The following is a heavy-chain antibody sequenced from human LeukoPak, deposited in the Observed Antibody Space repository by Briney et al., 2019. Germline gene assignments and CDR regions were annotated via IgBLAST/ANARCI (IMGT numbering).Heavy chain of an antibody. CDR1: GGSISSYY. V-gene: IGHV4-59*01. CDR3: ASTSSGWYGTLDY. CDR2: IYYSGST. J-gene: IGHJ4*02. D-gene: IGHD6-19*01. Sequence: KSSETLSLTCTVSGGSISSYYWSWIRQPPGKGLEWIGYIYYSGSTNYNPSLKSRVTISVDTSKNQFSLKLSSVTAADTAVYYCASTSSGWYGTLDYWGQGTLVTVSS.